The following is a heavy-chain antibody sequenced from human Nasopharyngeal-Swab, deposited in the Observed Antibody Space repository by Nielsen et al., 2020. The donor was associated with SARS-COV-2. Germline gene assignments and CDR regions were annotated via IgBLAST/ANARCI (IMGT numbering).Heavy chain of an antibody. Sequence: GGSLRLSCAASGFTFSEYAFHWVRQAPGKGLEWVSVISGGGESTHYADSVKGRFSISRVDSRETVYLQMDSLRAEDTAVYYCAKDPSFVGNLQFDQWGRGTLVTVSS. J-gene: IGHJ4*02. D-gene: IGHD1-14*01. CDR1: GFTFSEYA. CDR2: ISGGGEST. CDR3: AKDPSFVGNLQFDQ. V-gene: IGHV3-23*01.